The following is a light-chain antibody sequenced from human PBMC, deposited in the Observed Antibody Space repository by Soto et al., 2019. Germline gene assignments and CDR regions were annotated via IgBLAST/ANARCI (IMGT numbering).Light chain of an antibody. CDR2: END. V-gene: IGLV1-51*02. Sequence: QSVLTQPPSLSAASGQKVTMSCSGGSSNIGRNYVSWHQQVPGTAPKLLIYENDKRPSGVPDRFSGSKSGTSATLGITGLQTGDEADYYCGTWDSILSIFVFGTGTKVTVL. J-gene: IGLJ1*01. CDR1: SSNIGRNY. CDR3: GTWDSILSIFV.